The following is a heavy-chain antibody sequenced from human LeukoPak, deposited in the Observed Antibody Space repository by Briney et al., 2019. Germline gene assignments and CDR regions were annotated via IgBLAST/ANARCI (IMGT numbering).Heavy chain of an antibody. Sequence: GGSLRLSCAASGLTVSSNYMTWVRQAPGKGLEWVSVIYSGGTIYYADSVKGRFTISRDNAKNSLYLQMNSLRAEDTAVYYCAELGITMIGGVWGKGTTVTISS. V-gene: IGHV3-66*01. D-gene: IGHD3-10*02. CDR1: GLTVSSNY. J-gene: IGHJ6*04. CDR3: AELGITMIGGV. CDR2: IYSGGTI.